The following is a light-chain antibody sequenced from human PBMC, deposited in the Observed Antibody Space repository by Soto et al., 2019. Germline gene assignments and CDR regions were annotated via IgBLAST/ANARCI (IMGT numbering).Light chain of an antibody. J-gene: IGKJ3*01. Sequence: DIQMTQSPSSLCASVGARVTITCRASQGISSYLAWYQQKPGKAPKLLIYAASTLQSGVPSRFSGSGSGTDFTLTISSLQPEDFATYYCQQSYSTPFTFGPGTKVDIK. CDR1: QGISSY. CDR2: AAS. V-gene: IGKV1-39*01. CDR3: QQSYSTPFT.